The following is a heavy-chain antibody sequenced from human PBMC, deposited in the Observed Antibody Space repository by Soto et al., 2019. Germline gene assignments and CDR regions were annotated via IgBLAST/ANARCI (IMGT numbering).Heavy chain of an antibody. CDR2: IIPIFGTA. V-gene: IGHV1-69*13. D-gene: IGHD6-6*01. Sequence: SVKVSCKASGGTFSSYAISWVRQAPGQGLEWMRGIIPIFGTANYAQKFQGRATITADESTSTAYMELSSLRSEDTAVYYCATEYSSSSGRWFDPWGQGTLVTVSS. J-gene: IGHJ5*02. CDR3: ATEYSSSSGRWFDP. CDR1: GGTFSSYA.